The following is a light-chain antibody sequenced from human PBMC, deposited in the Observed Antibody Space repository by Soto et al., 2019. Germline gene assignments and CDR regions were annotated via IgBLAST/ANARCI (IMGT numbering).Light chain of an antibody. CDR3: QQYNNWPPYT. CDR2: GAS. J-gene: IGKJ2*01. V-gene: IGKV3-15*01. CDR1: QSVSSN. Sequence: EIVMTQSPATLSVSPGERATLSCRASQSVSSNLAWYQKKPGQAPRILIYGASTRANGIPAMFSGSEYLTEFTLTIRSLQSEDFAVYYCQQYNNWPPYTFGQGTKLEIK.